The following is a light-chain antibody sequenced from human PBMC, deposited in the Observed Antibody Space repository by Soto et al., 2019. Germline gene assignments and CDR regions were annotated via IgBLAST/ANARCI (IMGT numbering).Light chain of an antibody. Sequence: QSALTQPASVSGSPGQSITISCTGTSSDVGGYNYVSWYQQHPGKAPKLMIYEVSNRPSGVSNRFSGSKSGNTASLTISGLQAADEADYYSSSYTSSSTPYVFGTGTKLTVL. CDR2: EVS. J-gene: IGLJ1*01. CDR3: SSYTSSSTPYV. V-gene: IGLV2-14*01. CDR1: SSDVGGYNY.